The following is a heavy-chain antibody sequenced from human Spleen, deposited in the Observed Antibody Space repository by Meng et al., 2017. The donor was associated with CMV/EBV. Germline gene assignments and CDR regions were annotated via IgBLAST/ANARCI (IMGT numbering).Heavy chain of an antibody. V-gene: IGHV1-46*01. J-gene: IGHJ6*02. CDR3: AREYSSSAYYYYYYGMDV. CDR1: GYTFTGYY. Sequence: ASVKVSCKASGYTFTGYYMHWVRQAPGQGLEWMGIINPSGGSTSYAQKFQGRVTMTRDTSTSTVYMELSSLRSEDTAVYYCAREYSSSAYYYYYYGMDVWGQGTTVTVSS. CDR2: INPSGGST. D-gene: IGHD6-13*01.